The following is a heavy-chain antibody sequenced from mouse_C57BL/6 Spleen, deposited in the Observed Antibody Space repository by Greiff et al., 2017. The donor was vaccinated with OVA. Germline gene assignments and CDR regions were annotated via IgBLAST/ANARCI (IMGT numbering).Heavy chain of an antibody. J-gene: IGHJ2*01. Sequence: VQLQQSGAELVRPGASVTLSCKASGYTFTDYEMHWVKQTPVHGLEWIGAIDPETGGTAYNQKFKGKAILTADKPSSTAYMELRSLTSEDSAVYYCTRDSNYFDYWGQGTTLTVSS. CDR2: IDPETGGT. V-gene: IGHV1-15*01. CDR3: TRDSNYFDY. CDR1: GYTFTDYE. D-gene: IGHD2-5*01.